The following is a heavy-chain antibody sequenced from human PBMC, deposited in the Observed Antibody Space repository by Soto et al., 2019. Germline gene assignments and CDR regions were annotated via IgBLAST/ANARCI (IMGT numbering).Heavy chain of an antibody. Sequence: GASVKLSCKASGYTFTSYYMHWVRQAPGQGLEWMGIINPSGGSTSYAQKFQGRVTMTRDTSTSTVYMELSSLRSEDTAVYYCARDFVPAAQDYYMDVWGKGTTVTVSS. CDR2: INPSGGST. CDR1: GYTFTSYY. J-gene: IGHJ6*03. V-gene: IGHV1-46*03. D-gene: IGHD2-2*01. CDR3: ARDFVPAAQDYYMDV.